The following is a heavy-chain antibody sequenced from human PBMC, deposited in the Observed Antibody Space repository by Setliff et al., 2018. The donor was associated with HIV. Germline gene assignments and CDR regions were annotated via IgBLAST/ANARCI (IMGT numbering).Heavy chain of an antibody. J-gene: IGHJ3*02. V-gene: IGHV4-59*01. CDR2: IYYRGST. CDR1: GGSISGYY. CDR3: ARDRPPSTVDMLGAFDR. Sequence: PSETLSLTCTVSGGSISGYYWSWIRQPPGKGLEWIGYIYYRGSTDYNPSLKSRVTISIDTSKNQFSLKLTSVTAADTAVYFCARDRPPSTVDMLGAFDRWGQGTMVTV. D-gene: IGHD4-17*01.